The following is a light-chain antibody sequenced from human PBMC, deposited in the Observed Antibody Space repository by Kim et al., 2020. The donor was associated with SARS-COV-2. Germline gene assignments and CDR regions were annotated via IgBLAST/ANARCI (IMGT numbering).Light chain of an antibody. CDR3: GAWDSSLSTGV. J-gene: IGLJ2*01. V-gene: IGLV1-51*01. CDR2: DNE. Sequence: GQKGPSSCYGSTSNIGNNYVSWYQHVPEAAPRLLISDNEKRPSGIPDRFAGSKSGTSATLDITGLQTGDEADYYCGAWDSSLSTGVFGGGTQLTVL. CDR1: TSNIGNNY.